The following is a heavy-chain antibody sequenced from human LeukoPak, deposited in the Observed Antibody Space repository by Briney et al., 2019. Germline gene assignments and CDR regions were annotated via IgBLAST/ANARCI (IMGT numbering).Heavy chain of an antibody. J-gene: IGHJ4*02. V-gene: IGHV4-59*01. CDR2: VYVSGST. Sequence: PSETLSLTCTVSHDSISNYYWSWIRQPPGKGLEWIGYVYVSGSTNYNPSLKSRVAMSLDTSKNQFALKVRSMTAADTAVYYCARAPYYDILTGPFDYWGQGTLVTVSS. CDR1: HDSISNYY. CDR3: ARAPYYDILTGPFDY. D-gene: IGHD3-9*01.